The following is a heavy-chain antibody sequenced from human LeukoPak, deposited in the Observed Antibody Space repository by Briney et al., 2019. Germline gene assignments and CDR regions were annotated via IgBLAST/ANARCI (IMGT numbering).Heavy chain of an antibody. V-gene: IGHV5-51*01. CDR1: GYNFTTYW. D-gene: IGHD5-12*01. J-gene: IGHJ4*02. CDR3: ARGSGYDFDDF. CDR2: IYPGDSDT. Sequence: GESLKISCKASGYNFTTYWMGGVRQMPDKGLEWMGIIYPGDSDTRYSPSFQGQVTISADKSIKTAYLQWSSLKASDTAMYYCARGSGYDFDDFWGQETLVTVSS.